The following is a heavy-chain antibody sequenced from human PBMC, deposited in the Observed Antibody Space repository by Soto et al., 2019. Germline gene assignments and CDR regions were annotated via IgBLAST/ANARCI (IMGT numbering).Heavy chain of an antibody. D-gene: IGHD6-13*01. CDR3: AKLMGPISSSWYLGAFDI. CDR1: GYTFTSYV. Sequence: ASVKVSCKASGYTFTSYVISWVRQAPGQGLEWMGWISAYNGNTNYAQKLQGRVTMTTDTSTSTAYMELSSLRSEDTAVYYCAKLMGPISSSWYLGAFDIWGQGTMVTVSS. V-gene: IGHV1-18*01. J-gene: IGHJ3*02. CDR2: ISAYNGNT.